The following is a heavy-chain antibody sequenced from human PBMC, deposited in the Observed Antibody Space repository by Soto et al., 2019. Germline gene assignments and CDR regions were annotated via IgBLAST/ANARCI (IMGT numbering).Heavy chain of an antibody. D-gene: IGHD5-18*01. CDR1: GFTFSSYA. Sequence: EVQLLESGGGLVQPEGSLRLSCAASGFTFSSYAMSWVRQAPGKGLEWVSAISGSGGSTYYADSVKGRFTISRDNSKNTLYLQMNSLRAEDTAVYYCAKDTLDGYSYGYGVYWGQGTLVTVSS. V-gene: IGHV3-23*01. CDR3: AKDTLDGYSYGYGVY. CDR2: ISGSGGST. J-gene: IGHJ4*02.